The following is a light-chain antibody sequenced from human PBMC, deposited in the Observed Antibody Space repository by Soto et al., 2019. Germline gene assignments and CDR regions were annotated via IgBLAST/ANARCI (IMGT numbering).Light chain of an antibody. CDR2: DVT. V-gene: IGLV2-11*01. CDR1: DSDVGAYKF. J-gene: IGLJ1*01. Sequence: QSVLTQPRSVSGSPGQSGTISFTGSDSDVGAYKFVSWLQHNPGEAPKVMIYDVTQRPSGVPDRFSGTKSGNTASPTISGLQAEDEADYYCCSYAGSYTWVFGSGTKVTVL. CDR3: CSYAGSYTWV.